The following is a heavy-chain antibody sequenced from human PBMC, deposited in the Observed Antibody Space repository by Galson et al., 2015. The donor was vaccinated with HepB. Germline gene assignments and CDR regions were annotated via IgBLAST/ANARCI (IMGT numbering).Heavy chain of an antibody. CDR2: ISGSGGST. V-gene: IGHV3-23*01. J-gene: IGHJ6*03. D-gene: IGHD6-6*01. CDR3: AKLGQLVDYYYYYMDV. Sequence: SLRLSCAASGFTFSSYAMSWVRQAPGKGLEWVSAISGSGGSTYYADSVKGRFTISRDNSKNTLYLQMNSLRAEDTAVYYCAKLGQLVDYYYYYMDVWGKGTTVTVSS. CDR1: GFTFSSYA.